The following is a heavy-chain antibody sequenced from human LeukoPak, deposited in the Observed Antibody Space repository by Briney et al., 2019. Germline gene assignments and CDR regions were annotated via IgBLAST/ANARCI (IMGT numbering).Heavy chain of an antibody. V-gene: IGHV1-2*02. Sequence: AASVKVSCKASGYTFTGYYMHWVRQAPGQGLEWMGWINPNNGDTNYAQKFQGRVTMTRDTSISTAYMELSRLRSDDTAVYYCARDRGRAMGVDYWGQGTLVTVSS. CDR1: GYTFTGYY. CDR3: ARDRGRAMGVDY. J-gene: IGHJ4*02. CDR2: INPNNGDT. D-gene: IGHD3-16*01.